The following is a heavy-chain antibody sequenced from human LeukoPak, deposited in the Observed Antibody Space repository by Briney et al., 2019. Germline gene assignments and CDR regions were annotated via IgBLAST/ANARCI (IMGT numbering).Heavy chain of an antibody. Sequence: PGGSLRLSCAASGFTFDDYAMHWVRQAPGKGLEWVSGISWNSGSIGYADSVKGRFTISRDNAKNSLYLQMNSLRAEDMALYYCAKATMVRGVITAFDIWGQGTMVTVSS. CDR2: ISWNSGSI. V-gene: IGHV3-9*03. D-gene: IGHD3-10*01. CDR3: AKATMVRGVITAFDI. J-gene: IGHJ3*02. CDR1: GFTFDDYA.